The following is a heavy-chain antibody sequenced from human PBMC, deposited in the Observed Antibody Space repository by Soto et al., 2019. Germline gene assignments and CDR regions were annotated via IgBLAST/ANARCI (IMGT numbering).Heavy chain of an antibody. CDR3: ARGGRAAAGTGWFDP. J-gene: IGHJ5*02. D-gene: IGHD6-13*01. CDR2: INHSGST. V-gene: IGHV4-34*01. Sequence: SETLSLTCAVYGGSFSGYYWSWIRQPPGKGLEWIGEINHSGSTNYNPSLKSRVTISVDTSKNQFSLKLSSVTAADTAVYYCARGGRAAAGTGWFDPWGQGTQVTVSS. CDR1: GGSFSGYY.